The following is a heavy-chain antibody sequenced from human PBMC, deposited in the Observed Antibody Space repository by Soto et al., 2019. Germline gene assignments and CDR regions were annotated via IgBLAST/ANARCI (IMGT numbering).Heavy chain of an antibody. CDR1: GFTFSSYW. CDR2: IKQDGSEK. Sequence: EVQLVESGGGLVQPGGSLRLSCAASGFTFSSYWMSWVRQAPGKGLEWVANIKQDGSEKYYVDSVKGRFTISRDNAKNSLYLQMNGLRAEDTAVYYCARRRILRYFDWLSLFDYWGQGTLVTVSS. CDR3: ARRRILRYFDWLSLFDY. V-gene: IGHV3-7*03. D-gene: IGHD3-9*01. J-gene: IGHJ4*02.